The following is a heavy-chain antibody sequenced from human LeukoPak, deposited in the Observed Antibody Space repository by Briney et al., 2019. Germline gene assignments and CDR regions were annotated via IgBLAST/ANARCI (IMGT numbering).Heavy chain of an antibody. V-gene: IGHV1-2*02. CDR3: ARPDGYNYNYGIDV. CDR1: GYTFTAYY. D-gene: IGHD5-24*01. CDR2: INPNSGGT. J-gene: IGHJ6*02. Sequence: GASVKVSCKASGYTFTAYYVHWVRQAPGEGLERLGWINPNSGGTKYSQKFQGRVTMTRDTSISTAYMELTRLRSDDTAMYYCARPDGYNYNYGIDVWGQGTTVTVSS.